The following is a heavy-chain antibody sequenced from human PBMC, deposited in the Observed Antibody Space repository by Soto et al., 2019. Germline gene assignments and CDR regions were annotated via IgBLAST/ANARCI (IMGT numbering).Heavy chain of an antibody. Sequence: GASVKVSCKASGGTFSSYAISWVRQAPGQGLEWMGWINPNSGGTNYAQKFQGWVTMTRDTSISTAYMELSRLRSDDTAVYYCARLRYSSNRGVGAFDIWGQGTMVTVSS. V-gene: IGHV1-2*04. D-gene: IGHD6-13*01. CDR2: INPNSGGT. J-gene: IGHJ3*02. CDR3: ARLRYSSNRGVGAFDI. CDR1: GGTFSSYA.